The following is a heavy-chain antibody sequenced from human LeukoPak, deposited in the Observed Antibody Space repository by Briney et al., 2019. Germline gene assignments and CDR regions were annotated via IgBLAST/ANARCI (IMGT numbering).Heavy chain of an antibody. CDR3: ARGASAMGYYFDY. D-gene: IGHD5-18*01. Sequence: SETLSLTCTVSGGSISSYYWSWIRQPPGKGLEWIGYIYYSGSTNYNPSLKSRVTISVDTSKTQFSLNLGSVTAADTAVYYCARGASAMGYYFDYWGQGTLVTVSS. V-gene: IGHV4-59*01. CDR2: IYYSGST. CDR1: GGSISSYY. J-gene: IGHJ4*02.